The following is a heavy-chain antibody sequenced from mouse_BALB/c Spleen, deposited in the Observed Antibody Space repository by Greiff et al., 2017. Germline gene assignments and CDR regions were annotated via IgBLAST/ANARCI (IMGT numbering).Heavy chain of an antibody. D-gene: IGHD1-1*01. V-gene: IGHV1-14*01. Sequence: VQLQQSGPELVKPGASVKMSCKASGYTFTSYVMHWVKQKPGQGLEWIGYINPYNDGTKYNEKFKGKATLTSDKSSSTAYMELSSLTSEDSAVYYCAREAYYYGSSYDYWGQGTTLTVSS. CDR1: GYTFTSYV. J-gene: IGHJ2*01. CDR3: AREAYYYGSSYDY. CDR2: INPYNDGT.